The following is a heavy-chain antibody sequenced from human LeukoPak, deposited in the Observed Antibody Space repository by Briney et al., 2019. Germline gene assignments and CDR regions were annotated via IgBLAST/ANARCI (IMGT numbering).Heavy chain of an antibody. CDR1: GFTFSSYG. D-gene: IGHD2-15*01. J-gene: IGHJ4*02. CDR3: AKLGYYY. V-gene: IGHV3-23*01. CDR2: ISGSGSNT. Sequence: GGTLRLSCAASGFTFSSYGMSWVRQAPGKGLEWVSVISGSGSNTHYADSVKGRFTISRDNYKNTLYLQMNSLRAEDTAVYYCAKLGYYYWGQGTLVTVSS.